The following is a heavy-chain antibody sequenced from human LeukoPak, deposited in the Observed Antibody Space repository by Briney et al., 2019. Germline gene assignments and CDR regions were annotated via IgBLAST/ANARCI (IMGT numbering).Heavy chain of an antibody. Sequence: PSETLSLTCAVYGESFSAYFWSWIRQAPGKPLEYIGEINHRGSSHYNPSLKTRVTLSVDTSKSQFSLKLTSVTAADTAVYFCARGSSFDGYCSAGACDAGYYDSWGQGTPVTVSS. D-gene: IGHD2-15*01. J-gene: IGHJ4*02. CDR1: GESFSAYF. CDR2: INHRGSS. CDR3: ARGSSFDGYCSAGACDAGYYDS. V-gene: IGHV4-34*01.